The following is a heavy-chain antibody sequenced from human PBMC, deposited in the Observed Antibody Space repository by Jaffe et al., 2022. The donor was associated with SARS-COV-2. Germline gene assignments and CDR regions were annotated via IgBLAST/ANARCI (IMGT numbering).Heavy chain of an antibody. CDR3: AREVTDSSTTRFDP. CDR1: GGSISSSSYY. D-gene: IGHD6-19*01. V-gene: IGHV4-39*02. Sequence: QLQLQESGPGLVKPSETLSLTCTVSGGSISSSSYYWGWIRQPPGKGLEWIGSIYYSGSTYYNPSLKSRVTISVDTSKNQFSLKLSSVTAADTAVYYCAREVTDSSTTRFDPWGQGTLVTVSS. CDR2: IYYSGST. J-gene: IGHJ5*02.